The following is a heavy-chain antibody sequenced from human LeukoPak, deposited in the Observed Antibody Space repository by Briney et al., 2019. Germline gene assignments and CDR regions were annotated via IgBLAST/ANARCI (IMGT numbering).Heavy chain of an antibody. CDR2: INHSGST. CDR1: GGSFSGYY. Sequence: PSETLSLTCAVYGGSFSGYYWSWIRQPPGKGLEWIGEINHSGSTNYNPSLKSRVTTSVDTSKNQFSLKLSSVTAADTAVYYCARDSEILYYDSSGYYPWGYWGQGTQVTVSS. CDR3: ARDSEILYYDSSGYYPWGY. J-gene: IGHJ4*02. V-gene: IGHV4-34*01. D-gene: IGHD3-22*01.